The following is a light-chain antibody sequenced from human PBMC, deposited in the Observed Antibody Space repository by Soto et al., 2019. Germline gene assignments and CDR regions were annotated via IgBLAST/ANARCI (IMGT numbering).Light chain of an antibody. J-gene: IGLJ1*01. Sequence: QSALTQPASGSGSPGPSITISCPGTSSDVGGYNYVSWYQQHPGKAPKFIIYDVSNRPSGVSNRFSGSKSGNTASLTISGLQAEDEADYYCSSYTTSNTRQIVFGTGTKVTVL. CDR3: SSYTTSNTRQIV. CDR2: DVS. V-gene: IGLV2-14*01. CDR1: SSDVGGYNY.